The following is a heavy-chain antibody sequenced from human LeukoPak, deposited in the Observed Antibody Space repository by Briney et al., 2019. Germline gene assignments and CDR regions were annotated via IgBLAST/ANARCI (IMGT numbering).Heavy chain of an antibody. Sequence: PGESLNISCKGSGYSVTSYWIGCVRQMPGKGLEWMGIIYPGDSDTRYSPSFQGQVTISADKSISTAYLQWSSLKASDTAMYYCARHPQMGNYYYYYMDVWGKGTTVTVSS. J-gene: IGHJ6*03. CDR1: GYSVTSYW. V-gene: IGHV5-51*01. CDR3: ARHPQMGNYYYYYMDV. CDR2: IYPGDSDT. D-gene: IGHD7-27*01.